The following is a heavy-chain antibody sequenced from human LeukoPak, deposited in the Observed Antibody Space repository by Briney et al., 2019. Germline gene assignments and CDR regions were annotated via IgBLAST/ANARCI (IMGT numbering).Heavy chain of an antibody. J-gene: IGHJ3*02. Sequence: GSSVKVSCKASGGTFSSYGISWVRQAPGQGLEWMGGIIPIFGTANYAQKFQGRVTITADESTSTAYMELSSLRSEDTAVYYCANNLNDDAFDIWGQGTMVTVSS. CDR2: IIPIFGTA. CDR1: GGTFSSYG. V-gene: IGHV1-69*01. CDR3: ANNLNDDAFDI. D-gene: IGHD1-20*01.